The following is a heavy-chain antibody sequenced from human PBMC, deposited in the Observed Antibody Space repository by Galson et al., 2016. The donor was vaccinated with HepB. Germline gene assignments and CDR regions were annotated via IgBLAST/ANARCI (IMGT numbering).Heavy chain of an antibody. V-gene: IGHV3-53*01. CDR1: GFTFSNYW. CDR2: IYSGGST. Sequence: SLRLSCAASGFTFSNYWMSWVRQAPGKGLEWVSVIYSGGSTYYADSVKGRFTISRDNAKNSMYLQMNSLRAGDTAVYYCARKGGIYSPWGYWGQGTLVTVSS. J-gene: IGHJ4*02. CDR3: ARKGGIYSPWGY. D-gene: IGHD3-10*01.